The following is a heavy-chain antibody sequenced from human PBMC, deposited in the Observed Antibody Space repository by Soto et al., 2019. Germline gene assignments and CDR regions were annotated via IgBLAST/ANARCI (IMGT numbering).Heavy chain of an antibody. J-gene: IGHJ4*02. CDR3: ARVEDGYDPYFDF. Sequence: SETLALTGTVSVDSITTYYWSWIRQPPGKGLEWIGHIYYTGGTFYNPSLKSRFTMSLDTSKNQFSLKVTSVTAADTAVYYCARVEDGYDPYFDFWGQGTLVTVSS. CDR1: VDSITTYY. V-gene: IGHV4-30-4*01. D-gene: IGHD5-12*01. CDR2: IYYTGGT.